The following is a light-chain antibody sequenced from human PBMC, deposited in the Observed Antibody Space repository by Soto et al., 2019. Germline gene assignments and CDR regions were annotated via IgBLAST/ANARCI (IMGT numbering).Light chain of an antibody. Sequence: EIVLTQSPDTLSLSPGERATLSCRASQSLSSSDLAWYQQKPGQAPRLLIYGASSRATGIPDRFSGSGSGTDFTLTISRVEPDDFAVFYCQQYGSSPSWTFGEGIKV. CDR1: QSLSSSD. J-gene: IGKJ1*01. V-gene: IGKV3-20*01. CDR3: QQYGSSPSWT. CDR2: GAS.